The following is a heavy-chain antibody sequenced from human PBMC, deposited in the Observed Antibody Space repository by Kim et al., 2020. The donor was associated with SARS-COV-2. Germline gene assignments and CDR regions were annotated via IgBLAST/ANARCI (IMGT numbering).Heavy chain of an antibody. CDR2: IYYSGST. CDR3: ARVPQAVAGFYDSYYGMDV. J-gene: IGHJ6*02. CDR1: GGSISSGDYY. D-gene: IGHD6-19*01. V-gene: IGHV4-30-4*01. Sequence: QTLSLTCTVSGGSISSGDYYWSWIRQPPGKGLEWIGYIYYSGSTYYSPSLKSRVTISVDTSKNQFSLKLSSVTAADTAVYYCARVPQAVAGFYDSYYGMDVWGQGTTLTVSS.